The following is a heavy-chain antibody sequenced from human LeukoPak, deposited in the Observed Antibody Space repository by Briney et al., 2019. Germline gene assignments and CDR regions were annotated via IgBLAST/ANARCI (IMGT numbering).Heavy chain of an antibody. CDR3: ARDLPDCSGGSCYSEGVY. J-gene: IGHJ4*02. CDR2: INWNGGST. V-gene: IGHV3-20*04. Sequence: GGSLRLSCAASGFTFSSYGMSWVRQAPGKGLEWVSGINWNGGSTGYADSVKGRFTISRDNAKNSLYLQMNSLRAEDTALYYCARDLPDCSGGSCYSEGVYWGQGTLVTVSS. D-gene: IGHD2-15*01. CDR1: GFTFSSYG.